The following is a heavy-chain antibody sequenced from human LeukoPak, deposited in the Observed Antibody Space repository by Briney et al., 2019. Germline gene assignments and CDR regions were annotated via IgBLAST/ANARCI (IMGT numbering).Heavy chain of an antibody. V-gene: IGHV4-34*01. CDR3: ARNKHSSSWYAAFDY. CDR1: GGSFSGYY. CDR2: INHSGST. Sequence: SETLSLTCAVYGGSFSGYYWSWIRQPPGKGLEWIGEINHSGSTNYNPSLKSRVTISVDTSKNQFSLKLSSVTAADTAVYYCARNKHSSSWYAAFDYWGQGTLVTVSS. J-gene: IGHJ4*02. D-gene: IGHD6-13*01.